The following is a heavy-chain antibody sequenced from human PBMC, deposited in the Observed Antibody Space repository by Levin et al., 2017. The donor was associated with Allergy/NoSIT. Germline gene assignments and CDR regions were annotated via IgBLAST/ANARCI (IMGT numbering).Heavy chain of an antibody. V-gene: IGHV3-30*18. CDR3: AKDKAPPYYDSSGYFVGYYGMDV. J-gene: IGHJ6*02. Sequence: PGGSLRLSCAASGFTFSSYGMHWVRQAPGKGLEWVAVISYDGSNKYYADSVKGRFTISRDNSKNTLYLQMNSLRAEDTAVYYCAKDKAPPYYDSSGYFVGYYGMDVWGQGTTVTVSS. CDR1: GFTFSSYG. D-gene: IGHD3-22*01. CDR2: ISYDGSNK.